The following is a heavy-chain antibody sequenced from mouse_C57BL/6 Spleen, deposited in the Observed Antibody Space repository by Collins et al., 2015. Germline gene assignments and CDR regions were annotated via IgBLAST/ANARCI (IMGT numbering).Heavy chain of an antibody. V-gene: IGHV1-59*01. D-gene: IGHD2-3*01. CDR1: GYTFTSYW. J-gene: IGHJ3*01. CDR3: ASDGYSYPFAY. Sequence: QVQLQQPGAELVRPGTSVKLSCKASGYTFTSYWMHWVKQRPGQGLEWIGVIDPSDSYTNYNQKFKGKATLTVDTSSSTAYMQLSSLTSEDSAVYYCASDGYSYPFAYWGQGTLVTVSA. CDR2: IDPSDSYT.